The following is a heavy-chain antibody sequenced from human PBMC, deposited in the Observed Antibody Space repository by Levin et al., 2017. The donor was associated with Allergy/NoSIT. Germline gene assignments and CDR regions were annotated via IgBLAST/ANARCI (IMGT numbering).Heavy chain of an antibody. Sequence: SETLSLTCTVSGGSISSYYWSWIRQPAGKGLEWIGRIYTSGSTNYNPSLKSRVTMSVDTSKNQFSLKLSSVTAADTAVYYCARDWNGPLRPLDAFDIWGQGTMVTVSS. D-gene: IGHD1-1*01. CDR3: ARDWNGPLRPLDAFDI. CDR1: GGSISSYY. J-gene: IGHJ3*02. CDR2: IYTSGST. V-gene: IGHV4-4*07.